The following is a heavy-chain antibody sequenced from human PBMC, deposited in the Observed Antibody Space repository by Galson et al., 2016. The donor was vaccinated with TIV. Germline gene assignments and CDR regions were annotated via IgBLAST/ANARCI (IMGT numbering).Heavy chain of an antibody. CDR2: ISHSGYA. Sequence: ETLSLTCAVSGGSLGGYFWTWIRQAPGKGLEWIGEISHSGYARHNPSLKSRLTMSADTANNQFSLRLTSVTAADTAVYFCARRRAPRQSLYYGLDVWGQGTTVVVSS. V-gene: IGHV4-34*01. CDR1: GGSLGGYF. D-gene: IGHD6-19*01. CDR3: ARRRAPRQSLYYGLDV. J-gene: IGHJ6*02.